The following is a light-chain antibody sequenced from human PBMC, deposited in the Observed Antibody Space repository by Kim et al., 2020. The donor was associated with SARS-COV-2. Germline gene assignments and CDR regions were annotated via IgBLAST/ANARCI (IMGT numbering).Light chain of an antibody. CDR1: NIGSEG. Sequence: APGETARITWGGNNIGSEGVHWYQQKPGQAPVLLIYFDSDWPSGIPERFSGSNSGNTATLTISRVEAGDEADYYCQVWNSRSDQWVFGGGTKLTVL. V-gene: IGLV3-21*01. J-gene: IGLJ3*02. CDR2: FDS. CDR3: QVWNSRSDQWV.